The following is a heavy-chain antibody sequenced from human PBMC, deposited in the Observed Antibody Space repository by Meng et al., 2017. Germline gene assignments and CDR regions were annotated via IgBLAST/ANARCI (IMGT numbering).Heavy chain of an antibody. V-gene: IGHV4-4*02. J-gene: IGHJ4*02. CDR3: ARWSIYCSGGSCYSFDY. CDR2: IYHSGST. CDR1: GGSISSSNW. D-gene: IGHD2-15*01. Sequence: QVQLQEAGPGLVKPSGPLSLTCAVSGGSISSSNWWRWVRQPPGKGLEWIGEIYHSGSTNYNPSLKSRVTISVDKSKNQFSLKLSSVTAADTAVYYCARWSIYCSGGSCYSFDYWGQGTLVTVSS.